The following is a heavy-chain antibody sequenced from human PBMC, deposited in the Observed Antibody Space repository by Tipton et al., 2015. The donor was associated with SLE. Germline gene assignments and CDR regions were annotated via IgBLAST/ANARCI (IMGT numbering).Heavy chain of an antibody. V-gene: IGHV1-69*01. D-gene: IGHD7-27*01. CDR3: ATKKRLTGDFDY. CDR2: IIPIFGTA. Sequence: QVQLVQSGAEVKKPGSSVKVSCKASGGTFSSYAISWVRQAPGQGLEWMGGIIPIFGTANYAQKFQGRVTITTDESTSTAYMELSSLRSDDTAVYYCATKKRLTGDFDYWGQGTLVTVSS. J-gene: IGHJ4*02. CDR1: GGTFSSYA.